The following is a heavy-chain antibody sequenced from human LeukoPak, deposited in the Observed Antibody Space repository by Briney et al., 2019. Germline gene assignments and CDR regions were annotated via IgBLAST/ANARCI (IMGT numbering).Heavy chain of an antibody. CDR2: ISGSGGST. J-gene: IGHJ4*02. D-gene: IGHD4-17*01. CDR3: ARAGDYGDYDPDFDY. V-gene: IGHV3-23*01. CDR1: GFTFSSYG. Sequence: PGGSLRLSCAASGFTFSSYGMSWVRQAPGKGLEWVSAISGSGGSTYYADSVKGRFTISRDNSKNTLYLQMNSLRAEDTAVYYCARAGDYGDYDPDFDYWGQGTLVTVSS.